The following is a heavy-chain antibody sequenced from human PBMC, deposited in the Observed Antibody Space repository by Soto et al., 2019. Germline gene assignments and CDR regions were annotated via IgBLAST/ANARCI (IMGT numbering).Heavy chain of an antibody. CDR3: VTRSRGLQSSPPRLDS. J-gene: IGHJ4*02. V-gene: IGHV3-23*01. CDR1: GLTFSGYG. Sequence: EVQLLESGGGLVQPGGSLRLSCAASGLTFSGYGMSWVRQAPGTGLEWVSAISGSGSTTYYADSVKGRFTISRDDSKNLLFLQMNSLGAEDTAVYYCVTRSRGLQSSPPRLDSWGQGTLVTVSS. D-gene: IGHD4-4*01. CDR2: ISGSGSTT.